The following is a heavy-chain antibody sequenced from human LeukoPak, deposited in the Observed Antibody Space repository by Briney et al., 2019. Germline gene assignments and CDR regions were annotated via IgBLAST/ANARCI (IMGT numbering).Heavy chain of an antibody. D-gene: IGHD3-22*01. V-gene: IGHV3-23*01. CDR1: GFTFSNYA. CDR3: AKAATATYYYDSSGYYTLLDYYFDY. CDR2: ISGSGGRT. Sequence: PGGSLRLSCAASGFTFSNYAMSWVRQAPGKGLEWVSTISGSGGRTYYVDSVKGRFTISRDNSKNTLYLQMNSLRAEDTAVYYCAKAATATYYYDSSGYYTLLDYYFDYWGQGTLVTVSS. J-gene: IGHJ4*02.